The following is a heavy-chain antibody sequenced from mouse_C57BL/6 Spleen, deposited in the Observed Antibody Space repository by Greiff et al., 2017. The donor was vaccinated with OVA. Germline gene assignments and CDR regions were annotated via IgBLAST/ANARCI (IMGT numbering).Heavy chain of an antibody. CDR1: GYTFTSYW. D-gene: IGHD1-1*01. CDR3: ARERGRGSSYRYFDV. V-gene: IGHV1-69*01. J-gene: IGHJ1*03. Sequence: QVQLQQPGAELVMPGASVKLSCKASGYTFTSYWMHWVKQRPGQGLEWIGEIDPSDSYTNYNQKFKGKSTLTVEKSSSSAYMQLSSLTSEDSAVYYCARERGRGSSYRYFDVWGTGTTVTVSS. CDR2: IDPSDSYT.